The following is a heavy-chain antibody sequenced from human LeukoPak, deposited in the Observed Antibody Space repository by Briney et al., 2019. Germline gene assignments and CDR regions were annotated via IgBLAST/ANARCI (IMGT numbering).Heavy chain of an antibody. J-gene: IGHJ6*02. V-gene: IGHV1-69*19. D-gene: IGHD6-6*01. CDR3: AVKVYSSSSNYYYYYSGMDV. CDR2: IIPIFGTA. Sequence: ASVKVSCKASGGTFISYAISWVRQAPGQGLEWMGGIIPIFGTANYAQKFQGRVTITADESTSTAYMELSSLRSEDTAVYYCAVKVYSSSSNYYYYYSGMDVWGQGTTVTVSS. CDR1: GGTFISYA.